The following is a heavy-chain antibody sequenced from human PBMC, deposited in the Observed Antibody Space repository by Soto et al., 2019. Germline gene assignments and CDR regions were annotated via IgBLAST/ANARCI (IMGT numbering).Heavy chain of an antibody. V-gene: IGHV3-11*01. CDR2: ISSSGSTI. CDR3: ASKQPVLGDGFDI. J-gene: IGHJ3*02. CDR1: GFTLSDYY. Sequence: GGSLRLSCAASGFTLSDYYMSWIRQAPGKGLEWVSYISSSGSTIYYADPVKGRFTISRDNAKNSLYLQMNSLRAKDTAVYYCASKQPVLGDGFDIWGQGTMVTVSS. D-gene: IGHD6-13*01.